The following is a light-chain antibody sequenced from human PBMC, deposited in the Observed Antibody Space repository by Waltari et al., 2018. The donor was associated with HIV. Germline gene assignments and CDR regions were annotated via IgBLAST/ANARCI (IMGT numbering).Light chain of an antibody. V-gene: IGLV3-19*01. Sequence: SSELTQDPAVSVALGQTVRITCQGDSLRSYYASWYQQKPGQAPVLVIYNNNNRPSGTPARFSGSSVVNKASLTTTGGQAEDESDYYCISRDSSGKLHWVFGGGTKLTVL. CDR2: NNN. CDR1: SLRSYY. CDR3: ISRDSSGKLHWV. J-gene: IGLJ3*02.